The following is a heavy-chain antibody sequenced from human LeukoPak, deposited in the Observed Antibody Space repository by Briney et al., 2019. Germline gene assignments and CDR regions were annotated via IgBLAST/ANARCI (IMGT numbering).Heavy chain of an antibody. D-gene: IGHD3-3*01. Sequence: GGSLRLSCAASGFTFDDYAMHWVRQVPGKGLEWVSGISWNSGEIGYADSVKGRFTVSRDNAKSSLYLQMNSLRAEDTAVYYCARETIFGVVSSLDYYYGMDVWGQGTTVTVSS. V-gene: IGHV3-9*01. CDR1: GFTFDDYA. J-gene: IGHJ6*02. CDR2: ISWNSGEI. CDR3: ARETIFGVVSSLDYYYGMDV.